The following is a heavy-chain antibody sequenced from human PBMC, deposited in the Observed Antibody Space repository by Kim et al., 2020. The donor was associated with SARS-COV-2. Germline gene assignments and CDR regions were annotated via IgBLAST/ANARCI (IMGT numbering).Heavy chain of an antibody. Sequence: GGSLRLSCAASGFTVSDYGMSWVRQDPGKGLECVSVISGSGVSIYYADSVKGRFTISRDNSKKTLYLQMNSLRAEDTAVYYCATVGRGYHYGECDYWGLG. D-gene: IGHD5-18*01. CDR1: GFTVSDYG. CDR2: ISGSGVSI. V-gene: IGHV3-23*01. J-gene: IGHJ4*02. CDR3: ATVGRGYHYGECDY.